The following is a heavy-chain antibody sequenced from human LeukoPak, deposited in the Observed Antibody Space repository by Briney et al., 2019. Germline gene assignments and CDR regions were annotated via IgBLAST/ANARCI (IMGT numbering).Heavy chain of an antibody. CDR3: ARDAERGFDYSNSLKY. J-gene: IGHJ4*02. CDR2: ILSDGTEK. CDR1: GFTYSHYG. Sequence: PGRSLRLSCAASGFTYSHYGMHWVRQAPGKGLEWVAVILSDGTEKYYGDAVKGRFTISRDNSRNTLYLQMNSLRGEDTAVYYCARDAERGFDYSNSLKYWGQGTLVTVSS. V-gene: IGHV3-33*08. D-gene: IGHD4-11*01.